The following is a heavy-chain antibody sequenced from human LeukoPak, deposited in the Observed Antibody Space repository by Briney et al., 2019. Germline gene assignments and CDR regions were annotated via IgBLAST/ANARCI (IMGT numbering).Heavy chain of an antibody. Sequence: PGGSLRLSCAASGFTFSSYWMSWVRQAPGKGLEWIGYIYYGGSTTYNPSLKSRVTISVDTSKTQFSLKLSSVTAADTAVYYCARSYYDSSGYYYFYYGMDVWGQGTTVTVSS. D-gene: IGHD3-22*01. CDR1: GFTFSSYW. J-gene: IGHJ6*02. CDR2: IYYGGST. V-gene: IGHV4-59*01. CDR3: ARSYYDSSGYYYFYYGMDV.